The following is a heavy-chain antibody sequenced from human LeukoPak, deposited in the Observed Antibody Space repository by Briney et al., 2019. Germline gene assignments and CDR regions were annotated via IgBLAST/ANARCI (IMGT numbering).Heavy chain of an antibody. J-gene: IGHJ6*03. CDR3: ARGSKGLVGSTLFYFMDV. V-gene: IGHV4-39*07. Sequence: SETLSLACTVSGGSISSSSYYWGWIRPPPGKGLEWIGSIYYSGSTYYNPSLNSRATISVGTSNNQFSLKLSSVTTADTAEYYCARGSKGLVGSTLFYFMDVGAKGTGVTVFS. CDR2: IYYSGST. D-gene: IGHD2-15*01. CDR1: GGSISSSSYY.